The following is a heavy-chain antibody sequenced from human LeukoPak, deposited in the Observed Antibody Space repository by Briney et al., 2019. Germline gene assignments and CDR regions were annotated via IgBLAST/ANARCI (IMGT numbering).Heavy chain of an antibody. J-gene: IGHJ4*02. Sequence: PGGSLRLSCAASGFTFSSYSMNWVRQAPGKGLEWVSYISSSSSTIYYADSVKGRFTISRDNAKNSLYLQMSSLRAEDTAVYYCARDYGGNSGMLYYFDYWGQGTLVTVSS. D-gene: IGHD4-23*01. V-gene: IGHV3-48*04. CDR3: ARDYGGNSGMLYYFDY. CDR1: GFTFSSYS. CDR2: ISSSSSTI.